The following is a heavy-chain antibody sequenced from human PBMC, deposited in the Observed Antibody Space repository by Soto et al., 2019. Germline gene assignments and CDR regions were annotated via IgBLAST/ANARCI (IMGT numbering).Heavy chain of an antibody. D-gene: IGHD6-13*01. V-gene: IGHV3-23*01. J-gene: IGHJ5*02. Sequence: GGSLRLSCAASGFTFSSYAMSWVRQAPGKGLEWVSAISGSGGSTYYADSVKGRFTISRDNSKNTLYLQMNSLRAEDTAVYYCAKVIAAAGTGGIWFDPWGQGTLVTVSS. CDR2: ISGSGGST. CDR1: GFTFSSYA. CDR3: AKVIAAAGTGGIWFDP.